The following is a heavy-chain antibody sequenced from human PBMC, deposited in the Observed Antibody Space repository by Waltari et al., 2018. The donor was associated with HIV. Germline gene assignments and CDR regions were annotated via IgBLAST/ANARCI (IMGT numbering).Heavy chain of an antibody. V-gene: IGHV3-48*01. CDR2: SSTSSSTI. J-gene: IGHJ3*02. CDR3: SGDRNSRGAFEI. D-gene: IGHD5-18*01. CDR1: GFSFSPYS. Sequence: EVQLVESGGGLVQPGGSLSLSCAASGFSFSPYSMSWSGQAPGKGLERVSNSSTSSSTIYYAAVVKGRFTISRDKAKNSLYLQMNSLRAEDMAVYYCSGDRNSRGAFEIWSQGTMVTVSS.